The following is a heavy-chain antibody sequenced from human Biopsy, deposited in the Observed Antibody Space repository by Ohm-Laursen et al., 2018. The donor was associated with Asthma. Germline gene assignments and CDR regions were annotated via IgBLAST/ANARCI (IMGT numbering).Heavy chain of an antibody. V-gene: IGHV1-3*04. D-gene: IGHD3-9*01. J-gene: IGHJ3*01. CDR3: ARTYYDFLTGQVKDVFGV. CDR1: GYNFISFA. CDR2: VNTGNGDT. Sequence: SVTVSCKASGYNFISFAIHWVRQAPGQRLEWMGWVNTGNGDTKYSQKFQGRVTITRDTSANTAYMELRSLRSEDTATYYCARTYYDFLTGQVKDVFGVWGQGTMVTVSS.